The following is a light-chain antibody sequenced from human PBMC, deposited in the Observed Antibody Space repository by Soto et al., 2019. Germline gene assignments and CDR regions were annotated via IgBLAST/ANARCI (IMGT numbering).Light chain of an antibody. Sequence: QSALTQPASVSGSPGQSITISCTGTSTDVGGYNHVSWFQHHPGKAPKLILYEVSNRPSGVSNRFSGSKSGNTASLTISGLQAEDEADYFCNSYTSVSTLYVFGTGTKVTVL. J-gene: IGLJ1*01. CDR2: EVS. CDR1: STDVGGYNH. V-gene: IGLV2-14*01. CDR3: NSYTSVSTLYV.